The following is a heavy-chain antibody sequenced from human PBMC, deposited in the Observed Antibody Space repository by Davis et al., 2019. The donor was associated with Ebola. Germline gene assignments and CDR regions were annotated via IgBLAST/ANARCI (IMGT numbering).Heavy chain of an antibody. D-gene: IGHD6-13*01. CDR1: GFTFSGSA. Sequence: GESLKISCAASGFTFSGSAMHWVRQASGKGLEWVGRIRSKANSYATAYAASVKGRFTISRDDSKNTAYLQMNSLKTEDTAVYYCTTTAAAAVVDYWGQGTLVTVSS. V-gene: IGHV3-73*01. CDR3: TTTAAAAVVDY. J-gene: IGHJ4*02. CDR2: IRSKANSYAT.